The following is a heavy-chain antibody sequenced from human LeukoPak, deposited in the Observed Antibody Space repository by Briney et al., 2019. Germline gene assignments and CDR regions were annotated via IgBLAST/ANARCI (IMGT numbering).Heavy chain of an antibody. CDR3: AKGGGSWYGD. J-gene: IGHJ4*02. CDR2: ISVSGGST. Sequence: GGSLRLSCAGSGYTFSNEAMSWVRQAPAKGLEWVSSISVSGGSTYYADSVKGRFTISRDDSKNTLYLQMNSLRVEDTAVYYCAKGGGSWYGDWGQGTLVTVSS. D-gene: IGHD6-13*01. V-gene: IGHV3-23*01. CDR1: GYTFSNEA.